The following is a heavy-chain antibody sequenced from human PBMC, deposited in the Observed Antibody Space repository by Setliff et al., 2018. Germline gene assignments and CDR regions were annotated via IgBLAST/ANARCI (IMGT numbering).Heavy chain of an antibody. D-gene: IGHD6-13*01. CDR1: GGTFNTYG. CDR2: IIPGLGIL. J-gene: IGHJ4*02. CDR3: ARSGGSSWQTKLDY. Sequence: GASVKVSCKASGGTFNTYGIPWVRQAPAQGLEWMGGIIPGLGILDYAQKFQDRVTITADRSTSTAYMELSSLRSEDTAVYYCARSGGSSWQTKLDYWGQGTLVTVSS. V-gene: IGHV1-69*10.